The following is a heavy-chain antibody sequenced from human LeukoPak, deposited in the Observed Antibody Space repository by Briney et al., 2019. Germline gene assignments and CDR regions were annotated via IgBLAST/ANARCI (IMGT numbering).Heavy chain of an antibody. Sequence: GGSLRLSCAASGFTFSSYGMHWVRQAPGKGLEWVAVISYDGSNKYYADSVKGRFTISRDNSKNTLYLQMNSLRAEDTAVYYCARAEYSSSWFPNYYYYYGMDVWGQGTTVTVSS. CDR2: ISYDGSNK. V-gene: IGHV3-30*03. J-gene: IGHJ6*02. CDR3: ARAEYSSSWFPNYYYYYGMDV. CDR1: GFTFSSYG. D-gene: IGHD6-13*01.